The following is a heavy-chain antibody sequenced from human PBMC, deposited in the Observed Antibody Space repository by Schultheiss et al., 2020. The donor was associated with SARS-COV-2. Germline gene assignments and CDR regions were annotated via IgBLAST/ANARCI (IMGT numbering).Heavy chain of an antibody. CDR1: GFTFSSFW. Sequence: GGSLRLSCVASGFTFSSFWMSWYRHVPGRGLEWVANIKQDGSQKNYVDSVMGRFTISRDNAKTSLYLQMNSLRAEDTAVYYCAKVYDHGGYYFDYWGQGTLVTVSS. D-gene: IGHD4/OR15-4a*01. J-gene: IGHJ4*02. V-gene: IGHV3-7*03. CDR3: AKVYDHGGYYFDY. CDR2: IKQDGSQK.